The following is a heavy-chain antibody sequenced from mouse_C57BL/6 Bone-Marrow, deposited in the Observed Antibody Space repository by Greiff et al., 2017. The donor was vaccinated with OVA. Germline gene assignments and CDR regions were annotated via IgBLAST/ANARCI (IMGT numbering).Heavy chain of an antibody. Sequence: QVQLQQSGAELVKPGASVKLSCKASGYTFTSYWMHWVKQRPGRGLEWIGRIDPNSGGTKYNEKFKSKATLTVDKPSSTAYMQLSSLTSEDSAVYYCARWGVVEGFAYWGQGTLVTVSA. V-gene: IGHV1-72*01. CDR2: IDPNSGGT. CDR1: GYTFTSYW. J-gene: IGHJ3*01. D-gene: IGHD1-1*01. CDR3: ARWGVVEGFAY.